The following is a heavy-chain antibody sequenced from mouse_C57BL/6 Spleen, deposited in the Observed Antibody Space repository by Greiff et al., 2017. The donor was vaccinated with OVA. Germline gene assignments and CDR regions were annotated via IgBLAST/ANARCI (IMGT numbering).Heavy chain of an antibody. J-gene: IGHJ2*01. CDR2: IYPGSGIT. D-gene: IGHD1-1*01. CDR3: ARDDSRYDY. Sequence: VQPQQPGAELVKPGASVKMSCKASGYTFPSHWITWVKQRPGQGLEWIGDIYPGSGITNYNEKFKSKATLTVDTSSGTTYMRLRSLTSEDSEVYDCARDDSRYDYWGQGTTLTVSS. CDR1: GYTFPSHW. V-gene: IGHV1-55*01.